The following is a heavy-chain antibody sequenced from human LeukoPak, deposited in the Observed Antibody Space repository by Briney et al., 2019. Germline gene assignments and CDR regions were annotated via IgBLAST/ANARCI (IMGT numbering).Heavy chain of an antibody. CDR2: IYYSGST. V-gene: IGHV4-38-2*02. CDR3: ARVVVVAATPYYFDY. Sequence: SETLSLTCTVSGYSISSGYYWGWIRQPPGKGLEWIGSIYYSGSTYYNPSLKSRVTISVDTSKNQFSLKLSSVTAADTAVYYCARVVVVAATPYYFDYWGQGTLVTVSS. CDR1: GYSISSGYY. J-gene: IGHJ4*02. D-gene: IGHD2-15*01.